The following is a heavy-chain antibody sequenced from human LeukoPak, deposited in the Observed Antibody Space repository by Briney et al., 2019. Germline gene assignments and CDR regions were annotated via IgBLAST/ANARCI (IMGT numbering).Heavy chain of an antibody. Sequence: PSETLSLTCTVSGGSISSGDYYWSWIRQPPGKGLEWIGYIYYSGSTYYNPSLKSRVTISVDTSKNQFSLKLSSVTAADTAVYYCARDRYYYDSSGYSQLYYFDYWGQGTLVTVSS. J-gene: IGHJ4*02. V-gene: IGHV4-30-4*01. CDR2: IYYSGST. CDR1: GGSISSGDYY. CDR3: ARDRYYYDSSGYSQLYYFDY. D-gene: IGHD3-22*01.